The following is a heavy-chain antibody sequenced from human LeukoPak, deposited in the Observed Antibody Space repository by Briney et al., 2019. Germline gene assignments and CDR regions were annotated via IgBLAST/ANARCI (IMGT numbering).Heavy chain of an antibody. V-gene: IGHV3-23*01. CDR3: AMRGGFWSGYYPFDY. J-gene: IGHJ4*01. D-gene: IGHD3-3*01. CDR2: VSGNGGST. Sequence: GGSLRLSCAASGFTFSSYAMSWVRQAPGKGLEWVSSVSGNGGSTYYADSVKGRFTISRDNSKNTLYLQMNSLRAEDTAVYYCAMRGGFWSGYYPFDYWGQEPWSPSPQ. CDR1: GFTFSSYA.